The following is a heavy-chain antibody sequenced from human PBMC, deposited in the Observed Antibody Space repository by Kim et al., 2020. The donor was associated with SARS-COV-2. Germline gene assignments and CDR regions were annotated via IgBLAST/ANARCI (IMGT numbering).Heavy chain of an antibody. Sequence: NTNYAQNLPGRVTVTTDTTTGTVYMGLRSLRSDDTAVYYCARDGGRDRWDYWGQGTLVTVSS. CDR2: NT. V-gene: IGHV1-18*01. J-gene: IGHJ4*02. D-gene: IGHD3-16*01. CDR3: ARDGGRDRWDY.